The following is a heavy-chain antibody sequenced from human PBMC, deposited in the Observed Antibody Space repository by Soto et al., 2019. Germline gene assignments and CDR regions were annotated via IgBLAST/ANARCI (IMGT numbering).Heavy chain of an antibody. D-gene: IGHD3-9*01. V-gene: IGHV1-18*01. J-gene: IGHJ5*02. CDR3: ARWNQAGYFDDNNWFDP. CDR1: GYTFTSYG. Sequence: QVQLVQSGAEVKKPGASVKVSCKASGYTFTSYGISWVRQAPGQGLEWMGWISAYNGNTNYAQKLQGRVTMTTDTTTSTAYMELRSLRSDDTAVYYCARWNQAGYFDDNNWFDPWGQGTLVTVSS. CDR2: ISAYNGNT.